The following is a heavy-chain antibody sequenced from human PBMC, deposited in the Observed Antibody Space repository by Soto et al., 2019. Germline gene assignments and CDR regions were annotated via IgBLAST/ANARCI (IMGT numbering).Heavy chain of an antibody. J-gene: IGHJ6*02. CDR1: GYSFTSYW. Sequence: GESLKISCKGSGYSFTSYWIGWVRQMPGKGLEWMGIIYPGDSDTRYSPSFQGQVTISADKSISTAYLQWSSLKASDTAMYYCARAREYCSSTSCYKYYYYGMDVWGQGTRVTVSS. V-gene: IGHV5-51*01. CDR2: IYPGDSDT. D-gene: IGHD2-2*01. CDR3: ARAREYCSSTSCYKYYYYGMDV.